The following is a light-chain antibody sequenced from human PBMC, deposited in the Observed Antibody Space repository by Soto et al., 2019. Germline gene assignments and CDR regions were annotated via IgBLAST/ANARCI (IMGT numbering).Light chain of an antibody. V-gene: IGLV2-14*01. Sequence: SVLTQPASVSGSPGQSITISFTGTSSDVGGYNYVSWYQQQAGKAPKLIIHEVSNRPSGVSNRFSGSKSGNTASLTISGLQAEDEADYYCDSYTSSRAYVFGIGTKVTVL. CDR1: SSDVGGYNY. CDR2: EVS. J-gene: IGLJ1*01. CDR3: DSYTSSRAYV.